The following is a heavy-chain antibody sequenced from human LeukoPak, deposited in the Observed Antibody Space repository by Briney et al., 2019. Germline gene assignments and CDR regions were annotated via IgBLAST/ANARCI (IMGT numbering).Heavy chain of an antibody. V-gene: IGHV4-59*08. CDR2: IYYSGSP. Sequence: SETLSLTCTVSGGSISNHYWSWIRQPPGKGLEWIGYIYYSGSPNYNPSLKSRVTISVDTSKNQFSLKLSSVTAADTAVYYCARQEGRIAAGYDAFDIWGQGTMVTVSS. D-gene: IGHD6-13*01. J-gene: IGHJ3*02. CDR3: ARQEGRIAAGYDAFDI. CDR1: GGSISNHY.